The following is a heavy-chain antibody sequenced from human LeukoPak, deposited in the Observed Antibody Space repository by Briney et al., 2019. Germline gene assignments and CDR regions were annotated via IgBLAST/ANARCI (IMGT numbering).Heavy chain of an antibody. CDR3: ARRPKYGSESYGFDY. J-gene: IGHJ4*02. CDR1: GYSFSSYW. Sequence: GESLKISCKGLGYSFSSYWNAWVRQRPGKGLEWMGIIYPGGSETRYDPSFQGQVTISVDKTISTAYLAWSSVKASDTALYYCARRPKYGSESYGFDYWGQGTLVTVSP. D-gene: IGHD3-10*01. V-gene: IGHV5-51*01. CDR2: IYPGGSET.